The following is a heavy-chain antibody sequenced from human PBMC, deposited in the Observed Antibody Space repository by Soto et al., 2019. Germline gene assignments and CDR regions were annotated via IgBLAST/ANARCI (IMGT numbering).Heavy chain of an antibody. Sequence: PSETLSLTCVVSGGSLSDYFWSWIRQPPGKALEWIGDINHRGSINYNPSLKSRVTISVDTSKNQFSLKLSSVTAADTAVYYCARHVQTTVTNFDYWGQGTLVTSPQ. J-gene: IGHJ4*02. D-gene: IGHD4-17*01. CDR1: GGSLSDYF. CDR3: ARHVQTTVTNFDY. V-gene: IGHV4-34*01. CDR2: INHRGSI.